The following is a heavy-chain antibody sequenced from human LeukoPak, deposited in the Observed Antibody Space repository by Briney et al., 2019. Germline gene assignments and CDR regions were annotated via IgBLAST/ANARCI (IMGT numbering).Heavy chain of an antibody. CDR3: ARDRGVYYDILTGYSNYYYYYMDV. V-gene: IGHV4-31*03. J-gene: IGHJ6*03. CDR1: GGSISSGGYY. CDR2: IYYSGST. Sequence: SETLSLTCTVSGGSISSGGYYWSWIRQHPGKGLEWIGYIYYSGSTYYNPSLKSRVTISVDTSKNQFSLKLSSVTAADTAVYYCARDRGVYYDILTGYSNYYYYYMDVWGKGTTVTVSS. D-gene: IGHD3-9*01.